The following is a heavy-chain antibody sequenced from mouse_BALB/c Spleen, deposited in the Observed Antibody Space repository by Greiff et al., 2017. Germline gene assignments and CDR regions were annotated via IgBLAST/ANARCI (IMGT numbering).Heavy chain of an antibody. CDR2: IWSGGST. Sequence: VMLVESGPGLVQPSQSLSITCTVSGFSLTSYGVHWVRQSPGKGLEWLGVIWSGGSTDYNAAFISRLSISKDNSKSQVFFKMNSLQANDTAIYYCARNTFAYWGQGTLVTVSA. V-gene: IGHV2-2*02. CDR1: GFSLTSYG. CDR3: ARNTFAY. J-gene: IGHJ3*01.